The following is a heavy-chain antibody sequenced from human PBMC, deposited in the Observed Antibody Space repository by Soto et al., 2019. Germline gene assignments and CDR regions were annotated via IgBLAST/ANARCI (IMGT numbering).Heavy chain of an antibody. D-gene: IGHD3-10*01. CDR1: GFFFSYYY. CDR2: ISVTGDTK. CDR3: AIGGGQIYYKGLDV. J-gene: IGHJ6*02. Sequence: TGGSRRRSWAASGFFFSYYYLSGMRQAPGKGLECVAYISVTGDTKYYADSVQGRFTISRDNPKNSRYLQLNSLRAEDAAVYYCAIGGGQIYYKGLDVWGQGTTVTVSS. V-gene: IGHV3-11*01.